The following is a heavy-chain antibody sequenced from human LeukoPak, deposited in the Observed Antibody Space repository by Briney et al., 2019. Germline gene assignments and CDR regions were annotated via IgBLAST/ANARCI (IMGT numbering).Heavy chain of an antibody. CDR3: AKGGRFTMIVTYFDY. CDR2: IKEDGSSQ. D-gene: IGHD3-22*01. CDR1: GFTFSHSW. J-gene: IGHJ4*02. Sequence: QPGGSLRLSCVASGFTFSHSWMTWVRQAPGKGLEWVGHIKEDGSSQNYADSVKGRFTISRDNSKNTSYLQMNSLRAEDTAVYYCAKGGRFTMIVTYFDYWGQGTLVTVSS. V-gene: IGHV3-7*03.